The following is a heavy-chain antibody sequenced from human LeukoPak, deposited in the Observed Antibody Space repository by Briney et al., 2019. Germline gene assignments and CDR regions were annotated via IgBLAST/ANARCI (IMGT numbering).Heavy chain of an antibody. CDR2: IYYSGST. J-gene: IGHJ6*03. CDR3: ARLGLGYCSSTSCYGGYYYYYMDV. D-gene: IGHD2-2*01. Sequence: PSETLSLTCTVSGGSIRSYYWNWMRQTPGKGLEWIGYIYYSGSTNNNPSLKSRVTISVDTSKNQFSLKLSSVTAADTAVYYCARLGLGYCSSTSCYGGYYYYYMDVWGKGTTVTISS. CDR1: GGSIRSYY. V-gene: IGHV4-59*12.